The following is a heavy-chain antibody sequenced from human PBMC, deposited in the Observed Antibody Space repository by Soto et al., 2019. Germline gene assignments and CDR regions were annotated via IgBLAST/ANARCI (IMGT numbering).Heavy chain of an antibody. CDR3: AV. D-gene: IGHD2-15*01. V-gene: IGHV3-74*01. J-gene: IGHJ4*02. CDR2: INSDGSNI. Sequence: EVQLVESGGGLVQPGGSLRLSCAASGFTFSTHWMHWVRQAPGKGLVWVSRINSDGSNISYADPVKGRFTISRDTAKNTLYLQMNSLRAEDTAVFSGAVGGQGTLVTVSS. CDR1: GFTFSTHW.